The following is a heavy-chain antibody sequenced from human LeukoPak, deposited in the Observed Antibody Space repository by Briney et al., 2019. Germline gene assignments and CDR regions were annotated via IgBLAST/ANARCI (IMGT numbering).Heavy chain of an antibody. CDR1: GDSISSSSYY. Sequence: SETLSLTCNVSGDSISSSSYYWGWIRQPPGKGLEWIGSIYYSGSTYYNPSLKSRVTISVDTSKNQFSLKLSSVTAADTAVYYCARDRLVGEKDSGKWVKDKKALVATSCSDYWGQGTLVTVSS. V-gene: IGHV4-39*07. CDR2: IYYSGST. J-gene: IGHJ4*02. D-gene: IGHD5-12*01. CDR3: ARDRLVGEKDSGKWVKDKKALVATSCSDY.